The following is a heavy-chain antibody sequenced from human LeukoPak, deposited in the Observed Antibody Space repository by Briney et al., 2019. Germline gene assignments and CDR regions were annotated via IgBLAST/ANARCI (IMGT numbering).Heavy chain of an antibody. D-gene: IGHD4-17*01. V-gene: IGHV4-59*01. Sequence: PSETLSLTCTVSGGSISSYYWSWIRQPPGKGLEWIGYIYYSGSTNYNPSLKSRVTISVDTSKNQFSLKLSSVTAADTAVYYCARDSYGDYGDNWFDPWGQGTLVTVSS. J-gene: IGHJ5*02. CDR3: ARDSYGDYGDNWFDP. CDR1: GGSISSYY. CDR2: IYYSGST.